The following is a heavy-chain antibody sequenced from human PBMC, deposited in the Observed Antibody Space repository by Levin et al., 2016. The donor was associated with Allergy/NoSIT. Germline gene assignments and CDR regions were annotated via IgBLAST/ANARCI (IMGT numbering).Heavy chain of an antibody. D-gene: IGHD2-2*01. Sequence: VRQMPGKGLEWMGIIYPGDSDTRYSPSFQGQVTISADKSISTAYLQWSSLKASDTAIYYCARSGLGYCSGTSCYFDYWGQGTLVTVSS. CDR3: ARSGLGYCSGTSCYFDY. J-gene: IGHJ4*02. V-gene: IGHV5-51*01. CDR2: IYPGDSDT.